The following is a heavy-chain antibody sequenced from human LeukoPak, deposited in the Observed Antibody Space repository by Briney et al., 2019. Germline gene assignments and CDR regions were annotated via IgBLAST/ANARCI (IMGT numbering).Heavy chain of an antibody. Sequence: PGGSLRLSCVVSGFTFSNFDMHWVRQAPGKGLEWVAYIRYDGSKEYYADAVKGRFTISRDNSKNTLYLQMNSLRAEDTAVYYCAKTEAPHALGYCSRTSCYSVWGKGTTVTVSS. J-gene: IGHJ6*04. CDR1: GFTFSNFD. D-gene: IGHD2-2*02. V-gene: IGHV3-30*02. CDR2: IRYDGSKE. CDR3: AKTEAPHALGYCSRTSCYSV.